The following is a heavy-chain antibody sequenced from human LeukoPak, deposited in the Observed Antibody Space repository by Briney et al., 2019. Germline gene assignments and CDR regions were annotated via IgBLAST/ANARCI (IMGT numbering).Heavy chain of an antibody. CDR3: AKDVSSSWYGNGEDY. D-gene: IGHD6-13*01. Sequence: GASVKVSCKASGYTFTSYDINWVRQATGQGLEWMGWMNPNSGNTGYAQKFQGRVTMTRNTSISTAYMELSSLRAEDTALYYCAKDVSSSWYGNGEDYWGQGTLVTVSS. J-gene: IGHJ4*02. CDR2: MNPNSGNT. V-gene: IGHV1-8*01. CDR1: GYTFTSYD.